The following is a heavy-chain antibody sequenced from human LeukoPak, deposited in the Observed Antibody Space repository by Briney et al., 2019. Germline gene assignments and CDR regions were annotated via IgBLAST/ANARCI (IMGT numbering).Heavy chain of an antibody. CDR3: AREPAYSKVY. J-gene: IGHJ4*02. V-gene: IGHV3-21*01. CDR1: GFTFSSYS. D-gene: IGHD4-11*01. Sequence: KTGRSLRLSCAASGFTFSSYSMNWVRQAPGKGLEWVSSISSSSSYIYYADSVKGRFTISRDNVRNSLYLQMNSLRAEDTAVYYCAREPAYSKVYWGQGTLVTVSS. CDR2: ISSSSSYI.